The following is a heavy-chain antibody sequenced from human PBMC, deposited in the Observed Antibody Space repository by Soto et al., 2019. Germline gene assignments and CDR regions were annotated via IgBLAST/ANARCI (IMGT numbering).Heavy chain of an antibody. D-gene: IGHD6-13*01. CDR3: AKDHRIAAAGYYYYGMDV. J-gene: IGHJ6*02. CDR1: GFTFSSYG. Sequence: GGSLRLSCAASGFTFSSYGMHWVRQAPGKGLEWVAVISYDGSNKYYADSVKGRFTISRDNSKNTLYLQMNSLRAEDTAVYYCAKDHRIAAAGYYYYGMDVWGQGTTVTVSS. V-gene: IGHV3-30*18. CDR2: ISYDGSNK.